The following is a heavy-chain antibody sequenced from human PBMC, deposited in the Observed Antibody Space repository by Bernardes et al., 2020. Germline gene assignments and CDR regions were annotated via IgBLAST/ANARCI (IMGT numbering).Heavy chain of an antibody. J-gene: IGHJ4*02. V-gene: IGHV3-23*01. Sequence: GGSLRLSCAASGFTFSSYAMSWVRQAPGKGLEWVSAISGSGGSTYYADSVKGRFTISRDNSKNTLYLQMNSLRAEDTAVYYCSSGGGGAWDYHFAYWGQGTLVTVSS. D-gene: IGHD2-8*02. CDR2: ISGSGGST. CDR3: SSGGGGAWDYHFAY. CDR1: GFTFSSYA.